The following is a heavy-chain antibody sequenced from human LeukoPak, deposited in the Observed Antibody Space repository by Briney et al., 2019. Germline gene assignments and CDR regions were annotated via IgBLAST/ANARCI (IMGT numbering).Heavy chain of an antibody. CDR3: ARVYYSRAFDI. CDR1: GGSISSYY. Sequence: SSETLSLTCTVSGGSISSYYWSWIRQPPGKGLEWIGYIYYSGSTNYNPSLKSRVTISVDTSKNQFSLKLSSVTAADTAVYYCARVYYSRAFDIWGQGTMVTVSS. D-gene: IGHD2/OR15-2a*01. V-gene: IGHV4-59*01. CDR2: IYYSGST. J-gene: IGHJ3*02.